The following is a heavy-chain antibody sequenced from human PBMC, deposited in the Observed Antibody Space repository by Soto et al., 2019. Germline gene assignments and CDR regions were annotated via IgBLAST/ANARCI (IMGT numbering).Heavy chain of an antibody. D-gene: IGHD3-3*01. Sequence: LSLTCAVYGGSFSGYYWSWIRQPPGKGLEWIGEINHSGSTNYNPSLKSRVTISVDTSKNQFSLKLSSVTAADTAVYYCARGGYDFWSGYPLYGMDVWGQGTTVTVSS. J-gene: IGHJ6*02. CDR2: INHSGST. CDR3: ARGGYDFWSGYPLYGMDV. CDR1: GGSFSGYY. V-gene: IGHV4-34*01.